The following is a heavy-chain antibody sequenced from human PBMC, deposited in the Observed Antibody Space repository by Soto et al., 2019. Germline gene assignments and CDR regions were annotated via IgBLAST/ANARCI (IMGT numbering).Heavy chain of an antibody. D-gene: IGHD2-8*02. Sequence: HEHLVQSGAEVKRPGASLKVSCKASGYSFTGYYIHWVRQAPGQGLEWMGWINPDSGATNYAQNFQGRVTLPSDTSISTASMDLTSLTSDDTAVYDCARGDYGTGGYPFPYFDYWGQGTLVIVSS. CDR2: INPDSGAT. J-gene: IGHJ4*02. CDR3: ARGDYGTGGYPFPYFDY. V-gene: IGHV1-2*02. CDR1: GYSFTGYY.